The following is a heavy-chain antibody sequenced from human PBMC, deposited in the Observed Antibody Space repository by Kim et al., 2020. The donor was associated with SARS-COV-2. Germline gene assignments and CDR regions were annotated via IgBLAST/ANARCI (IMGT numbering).Heavy chain of an antibody. D-gene: IGHD3-22*01. CDR3: ARANYYDSSDGFDP. Sequence: ARNLQGRVTMTTDTSTSTAYMELRSLRSDDTAVYYCARANYYDSSDGFDPWGQGTLVTVSS. J-gene: IGHJ5*02. V-gene: IGHV1-18*01.